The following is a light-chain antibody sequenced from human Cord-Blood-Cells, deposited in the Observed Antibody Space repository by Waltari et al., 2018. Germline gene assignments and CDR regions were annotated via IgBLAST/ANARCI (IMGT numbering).Light chain of an antibody. V-gene: IGKV2-28*01. Sequence: VVMTLSPLSLPVTPGEPASILCRSSQSLLHSNGYNYLDWYLQKPGQCPQLLIYMGSNRASGVPDRFSGSGSRTDFTLKISRVEAEEVGVYYCMQALQAPWTFGEGTKVEIK. CDR2: MGS. J-gene: IGKJ1*01. CDR1: QSLLHSNGYNY. CDR3: MQALQAPWT.